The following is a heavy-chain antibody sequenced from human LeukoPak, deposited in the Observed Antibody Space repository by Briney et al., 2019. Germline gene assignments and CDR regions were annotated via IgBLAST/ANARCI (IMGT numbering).Heavy chain of an antibody. CDR3: VKVSYDIVVTKNRIPKLSWLDP. V-gene: IGHV3-53*01. D-gene: IGHD2-21*01. CDR2: IYSGGNT. J-gene: IGHJ5*02. CDR1: GFTVSSNY. Sequence: PGGSLRLSCAASGFTVSSNYLSWVRQAPGKGLECVSVIYSGGNTYYADSVKGRFTISRDNSKNTLFLQMNSLRAEDTAVYYCVKVSYDIVVTKNRIPKLSWLDPWGQGVLVAVSS.